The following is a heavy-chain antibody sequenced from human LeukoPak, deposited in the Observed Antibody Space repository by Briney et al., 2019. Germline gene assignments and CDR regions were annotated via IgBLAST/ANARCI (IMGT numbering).Heavy chain of an antibody. J-gene: IGHJ4*02. CDR1: GASISRGSSY. Sequence: SQTLSLTCTVSGASISRGSSYWTWIRQPAGKGLEWIGRLYTSGSTDYNPSLKSRVTISVDTSKNLFSLKLSSVTAADTAVYYCAKSGYNRFDYWGQGTRVTVSS. CDR3: AKSGYNRFDY. CDR2: LYTSGST. D-gene: IGHD5-24*01. V-gene: IGHV4-61*02.